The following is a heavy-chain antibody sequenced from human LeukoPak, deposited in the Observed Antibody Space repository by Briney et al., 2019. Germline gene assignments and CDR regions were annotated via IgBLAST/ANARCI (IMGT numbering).Heavy chain of an antibody. D-gene: IGHD2-2*01. J-gene: IGHJ5*02. Sequence: GVSLRLSCAASGFTFSSYSMNWVRQAPGKGLEWVSAISGSGCSTYYAYSVKGRVTISRDNSKNTLYVQMNSLSPQDHAVYYRAKALDSFVPADILNWFDPWGQGTLLTVSS. CDR2: ISGSGCST. CDR1: GFTFSSYS. V-gene: IGHV3-23*01. CDR3: AKALDSFVPADILNWFDP.